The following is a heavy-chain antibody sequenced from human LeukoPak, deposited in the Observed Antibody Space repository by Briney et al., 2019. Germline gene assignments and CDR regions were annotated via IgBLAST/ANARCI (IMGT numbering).Heavy chain of an antibody. CDR2: IYYSGST. Sequence: PSETLSLTCTVSGGSISSYYWSWIRQPPGKGLEWIGYIYYSGSTNYNPSLKSRVTISVDTSKNQFSLKLSSVTAADTAVYYCARHHHSGSYRGDYWGQGTLVTVSS. V-gene: IGHV4-59*01. CDR3: ARHHHSGSYRGDY. J-gene: IGHJ4*02. D-gene: IGHD1-26*01. CDR1: GGSISSYY.